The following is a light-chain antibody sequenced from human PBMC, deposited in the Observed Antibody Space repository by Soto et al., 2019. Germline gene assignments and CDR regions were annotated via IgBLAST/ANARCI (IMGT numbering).Light chain of an antibody. V-gene: IGKV3D-20*01. CDR1: QSVSSSY. Sequence: EIVVTQSPAPLFLSPGERATLSCGASQSVSSSYLAWYQQKPGLAPRLLIYDASSRATGIPDRFSGSGSGTDFTLTISRLEPEDFAVYYCQQYGSSPPTFGQGTKVDIK. CDR3: QQYGSSPPT. J-gene: IGKJ1*01. CDR2: DAS.